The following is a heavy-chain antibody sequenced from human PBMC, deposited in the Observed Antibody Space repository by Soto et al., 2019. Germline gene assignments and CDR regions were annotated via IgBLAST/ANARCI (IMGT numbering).Heavy chain of an antibody. CDR1: GFTFSSYG. V-gene: IGHV3-30*03. D-gene: IGHD3-10*01. J-gene: IGHJ6*03. Sequence: SLRLSCAASGFTFSSYGMHWVRQAPGKGLEWVAVISYDGSNKYYADSVKGRFTISRDNSKNTLYLQMNSLRAEDTAVYYYAXXGLGSVDSTLAYYYYYYMDVWGKGTTVTVSS. CDR3: AXXGLGSVDSTLAYYYYYYMDV. CDR2: ISYDGSNK.